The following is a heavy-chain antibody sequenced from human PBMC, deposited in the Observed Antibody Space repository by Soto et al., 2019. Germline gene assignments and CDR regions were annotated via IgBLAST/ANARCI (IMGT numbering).Heavy chain of an antibody. D-gene: IGHD6-6*01. CDR3: ARLLKAARPSVYYYGMDV. V-gene: IGHV4-39*01. CDR2: IYYSGST. CDR1: GGSISSSIYY. Sequence: SETLSLTCTVSGGSISSSIYYWGGIRHPPGKGLEWIGSIYYSGSTYYNPSLKSRVTISVDTSKNQFSLKLSSVTAADTAVYYCARLLKAARPSVYYYGMDVWGQGTTVTVSS. J-gene: IGHJ6*02.